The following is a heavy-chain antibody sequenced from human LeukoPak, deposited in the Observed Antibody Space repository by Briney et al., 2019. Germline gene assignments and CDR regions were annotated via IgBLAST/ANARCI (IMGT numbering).Heavy chain of an antibody. Sequence: GGSLRLSCAASGFTFSSYAMSWVRQAPGKGLEWVLAISGSGGSTYYADSVKGRFTISRDNSKNTLYLQMNSLRAEDTAVYYCAKVSMGWPDAFDIWGQGTMVTVSS. CDR1: GFTFSSYA. V-gene: IGHV3-23*01. CDR3: AKVSMGWPDAFDI. J-gene: IGHJ3*02. CDR2: ISGSGGST. D-gene: IGHD2/OR15-2a*01.